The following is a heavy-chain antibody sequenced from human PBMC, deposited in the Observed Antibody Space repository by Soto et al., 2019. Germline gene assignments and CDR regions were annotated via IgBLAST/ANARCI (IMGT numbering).Heavy chain of an antibody. Sequence: TSETLSLTCTVSGGSISSYYWSWIRQPPGKGLEWIGYIYYSGSTNYNPSLKSRATISVDTSKNQFSLKLSSVTAADTAVYYCARAYGGYADYWGQGALVTVSS. V-gene: IGHV4-59*01. D-gene: IGHD5-12*01. CDR2: IYYSGST. CDR3: ARAYGGYADY. J-gene: IGHJ4*02. CDR1: GGSISSYY.